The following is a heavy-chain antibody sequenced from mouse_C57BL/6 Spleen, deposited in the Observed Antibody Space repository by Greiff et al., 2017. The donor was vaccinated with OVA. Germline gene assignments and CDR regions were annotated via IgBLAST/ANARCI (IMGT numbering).Heavy chain of an antibody. J-gene: IGHJ4*01. Sequence: QVQLQQSGAELVRPGTSVKLSCKASGYTFTSYWMHWVKQRPGQGLEWIGVIDPSDSYTNYNQKFKGKATLTVDTSSSTAYMQLSSLTSEDSAVYYCAREGTPTYAMDYWGQGTSVTVSS. CDR1: GYTFTSYW. CDR3: AREGTPTYAMDY. CDR2: IDPSDSYT. D-gene: IGHD2-10*01. V-gene: IGHV1-59*01.